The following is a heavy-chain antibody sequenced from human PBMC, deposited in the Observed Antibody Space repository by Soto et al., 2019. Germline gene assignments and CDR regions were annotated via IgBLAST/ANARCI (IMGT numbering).Heavy chain of an antibody. Sequence: GGSLRLSCAASGFTFSSYGMHWVRQAPGKGLEWVAAICNNGSNIYYADSVKGRFTISRDNAKNTLYLQMNSLRAEDTAVYYCLGKHEEYYFDYWGQGTLVTVSS. CDR2: ICNNGSNI. CDR3: LGKHEEYYFDY. J-gene: IGHJ4*02. V-gene: IGHV3-33*01. CDR1: GFTFSSYG. D-gene: IGHD7-27*01.